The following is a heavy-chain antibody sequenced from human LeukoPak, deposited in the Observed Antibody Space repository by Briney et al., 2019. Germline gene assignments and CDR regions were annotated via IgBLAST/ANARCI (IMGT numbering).Heavy chain of an antibody. Sequence: PGGSLRLSCAASGFPFSSYGLNWVRQAPGEGLEWVSYISSSSSPIYYADSVKGRFTISRDNAKNSLYLQMNSLRDEDTAVYYCARGSPISAYSSAWYFDSWGQGTLVTVSS. V-gene: IGHV3-48*02. CDR2: ISSSSSPI. CDR3: ARGSPISAYSSAWYFDS. J-gene: IGHJ4*02. CDR1: GFPFSSYG. D-gene: IGHD6-25*01.